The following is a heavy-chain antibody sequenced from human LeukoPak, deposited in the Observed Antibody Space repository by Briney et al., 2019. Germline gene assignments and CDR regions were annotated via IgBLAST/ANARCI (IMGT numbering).Heavy chain of an antibody. V-gene: IGHV4-59*08. J-gene: IGHJ5*02. D-gene: IGHD3-10*01. CDR3: ARREVEMRASASGNWLGP. CDR1: GGSISSSY. Sequence: SETLSLTCTVSGGSISSSYWNWVRQPPGKGLEWIGRISYSGTTNYNPSPKSRVTISSDTSKNQFSLKLTSVTAADTAVYYCARREVEMRASASGNWLGPWGQGTLVTVSS. CDR2: ISYSGTT.